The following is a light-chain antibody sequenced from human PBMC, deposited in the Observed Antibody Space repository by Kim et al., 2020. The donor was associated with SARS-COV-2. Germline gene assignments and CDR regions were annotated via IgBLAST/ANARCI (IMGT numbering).Light chain of an antibody. J-gene: IGKJ4*01. CDR1: QDIINS. CDR2: DAF. V-gene: IGKV1-8*01. CDR3: QQHYIYPLT. Sequence: ASAGDRVTIACRASQDIINSSAWYQQKPGKAPELLIYDAFTLQSGVSPRFSGSRSGTDFTLTISSLQSEDFATYYCQQHYIYPLTFGGGTKVDIK.